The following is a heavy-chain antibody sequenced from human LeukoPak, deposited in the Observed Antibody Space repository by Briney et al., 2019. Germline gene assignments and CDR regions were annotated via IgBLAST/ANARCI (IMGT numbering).Heavy chain of an antibody. CDR3: ASIDSGVGHWYSDL. CDR2: ISSSGSTI. CDR1: GFTFSDYY. Sequence: GGSLRLSCAASGFTFSDYYMSWIRQAPGKGLEWVSYISSSGSTIYYADSVKGRFTISRDNAKNSLYLQMNSLRAEDTAVYYCASIDSGVGHWYSDLWGRGTLVTVSS. J-gene: IGHJ2*01. V-gene: IGHV3-11*01. D-gene: IGHD3-10*01.